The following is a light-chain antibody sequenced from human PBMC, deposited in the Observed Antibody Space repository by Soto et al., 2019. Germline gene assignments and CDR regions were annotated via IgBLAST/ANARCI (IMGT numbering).Light chain of an antibody. Sequence: EIVMTQSPATLSVSPGERTTLSCRASQSVGNILAWYQQKPGQAPRLLIYGAYTRATGIPARFSGSGSGTDFTLTISSLQSEDFAVYYCQHYNYWPPKTFGQGTKVEMK. J-gene: IGKJ1*01. CDR3: QHYNYWPPKT. CDR2: GAY. V-gene: IGKV3-15*01. CDR1: QSVGNI.